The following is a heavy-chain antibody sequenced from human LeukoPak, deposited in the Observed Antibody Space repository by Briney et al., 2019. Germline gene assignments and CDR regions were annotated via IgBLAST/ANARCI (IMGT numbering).Heavy chain of an antibody. CDR3: ARERYSSSDFDY. D-gene: IGHD6-6*01. V-gene: IGHV3-11*04. CDR1: GFTFSDYY. J-gene: IGHJ4*02. Sequence: GGSLRLSCAVSGFTFSDYYMSWIRQAPGKGLEWVSYISSSGSTIYYADSVKGRFTISRDNAKNSLYLQMNSLRAEDTAVYYCARERYSSSDFDYWGQGTLVTVSS. CDR2: ISSSGSTI.